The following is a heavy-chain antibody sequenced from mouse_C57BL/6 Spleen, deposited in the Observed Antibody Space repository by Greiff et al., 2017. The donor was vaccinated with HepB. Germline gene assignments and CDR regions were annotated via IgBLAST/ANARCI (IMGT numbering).Heavy chain of an antibody. Sequence: VQLKESGPGLVKPSQSLSLTCSVTGYSITSGYYWNWIRQFPGNKLEWMGYISYDGSNNYNPSLKNRISITRDTSKNQFFLKLNSVTTEDTATYYCAREGFDYIAMDYWGQGTSVTVSS. V-gene: IGHV3-6*01. CDR2: ISYDGSN. CDR1: GYSITSGYY. CDR3: AREGFDYIAMDY. D-gene: IGHD2-12*01. J-gene: IGHJ4*01.